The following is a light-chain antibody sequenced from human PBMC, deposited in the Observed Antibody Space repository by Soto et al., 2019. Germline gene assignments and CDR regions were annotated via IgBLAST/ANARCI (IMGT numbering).Light chain of an antibody. Sequence: EIVLTQSPGTLSLSPGERATLSCRASQSVSRNFLAWYQQKPDQTPRLIIYGASSRATGIPDRFSGSGSGTDFTLTINRLEPEDFALYYCKQYGSSWTFGQGTKVEIK. CDR3: KQYGSSWT. CDR1: QSVSRNF. J-gene: IGKJ1*01. V-gene: IGKV3-20*01. CDR2: GAS.